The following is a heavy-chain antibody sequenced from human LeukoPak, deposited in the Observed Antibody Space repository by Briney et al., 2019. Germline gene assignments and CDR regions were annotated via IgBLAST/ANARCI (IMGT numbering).Heavy chain of an antibody. CDR1: GFTFSSYW. CDR3: AKRGGYYHDY. V-gene: IGHV3-23*01. CDR2: ISASGTIP. D-gene: IGHD3-3*01. J-gene: IGHJ4*02. Sequence: PGGSLRLSCAASGFTFSSYWMTWVRQAPGKGLEWVSAISASGTIPYYADSVKGRFTISRDNSKNTLYLQMNSLRAEDTAVYYCAKRGGYYHDYWGQGTLVTVSS.